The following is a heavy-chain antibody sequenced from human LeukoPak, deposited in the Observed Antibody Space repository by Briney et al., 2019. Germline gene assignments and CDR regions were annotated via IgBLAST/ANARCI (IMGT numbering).Heavy chain of an antibody. CDR2: ISYDGSNK. J-gene: IGHJ4*02. D-gene: IGHD2-2*01. Sequence: GGSLRLSCAASGFTFSSYGMHWVRQAPGKGLEWVAVISYDGSNKYYADSVKGRFTISRDNSKNTLYLQMNSLRAEDTAVYYCAKDCSSTSCYEHWGQGTLVTVSS. CDR3: AKDCSSTSCYEH. V-gene: IGHV3-30*18. CDR1: GFTFSSYG.